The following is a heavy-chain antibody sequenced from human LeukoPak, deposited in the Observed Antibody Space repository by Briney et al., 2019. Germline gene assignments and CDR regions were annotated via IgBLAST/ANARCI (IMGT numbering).Heavy chain of an antibody. Sequence: PGGSLRLSCAASGFTFSSYWMSWVRQAPGKGLEWVANIKQDGRENYYVDSVKGRFTISRDNAKKSLFLQMNSLRAEDTAVYYCATGFFYYYYMDVWGKGTTVTISS. CDR1: GFTFSSYW. CDR2: IKQDGREN. J-gene: IGHJ6*03. D-gene: IGHD3-10*01. V-gene: IGHV3-7*01. CDR3: ATGFFYYYYMDV.